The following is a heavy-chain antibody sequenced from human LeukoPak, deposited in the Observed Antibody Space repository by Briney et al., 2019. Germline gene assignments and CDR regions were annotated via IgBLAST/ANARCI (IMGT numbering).Heavy chain of an antibody. D-gene: IGHD3-22*01. J-gene: IGHJ4*02. Sequence: PGGSLRLSCAASGFTFSSYSMNWVRQAPGKGLEWVSSISSSSSYIYYADSVKGRFTISRDNAKNSLYLQMNSLRAEDTAVYYCARGYDSSGYPLDYWGQGTLVTVSS. CDR2: ISSSSSYI. V-gene: IGHV3-21*01. CDR3: ARGYDSSGYPLDY. CDR1: GFTFSSYS.